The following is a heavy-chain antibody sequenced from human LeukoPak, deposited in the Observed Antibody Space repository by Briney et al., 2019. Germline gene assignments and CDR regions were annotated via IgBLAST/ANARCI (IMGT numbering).Heavy chain of an antibody. D-gene: IGHD2-2*01. CDR2: IFASGST. CDR3: AREIAYCSSTSCYRGGRFLEWLPRGAFDI. CDR1: GASISSGSYY. Sequence: SETLSLTCTVSGASISSGSYYWNWIRQPAGKGLEWIGRIFASGSTNYHPSLKSRVTISLDTSKNQLSLKLSSVTAADTAVYYCAREIAYCSSTSCYRGGRFLEWLPRGAFDIWGQGTMVTVSS. J-gene: IGHJ3*02. V-gene: IGHV4-61*02.